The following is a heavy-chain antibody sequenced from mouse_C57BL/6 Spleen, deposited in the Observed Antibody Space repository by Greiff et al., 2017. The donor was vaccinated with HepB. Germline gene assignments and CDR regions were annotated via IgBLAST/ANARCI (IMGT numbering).Heavy chain of an antibody. CDR2: INPSTGGT. V-gene: IGHV1-42*01. Sequence: VQLQQSGPELVKPGASVKISCKASGYSFTGYYMNWVKQSPEKSLEWIGEINPSTGGTTYNQKFKAKATLTVDKSSSTAYMQLKSLTSEDSAVYYCARGGQLSPDYWGQGTTLTVSS. CDR3: ARGGQLSPDY. CDR1: GYSFTGYY. D-gene: IGHD3-2*02. J-gene: IGHJ2*01.